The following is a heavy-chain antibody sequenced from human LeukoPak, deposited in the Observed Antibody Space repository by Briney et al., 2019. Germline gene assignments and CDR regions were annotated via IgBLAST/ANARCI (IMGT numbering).Heavy chain of an antibody. CDR2: SYPGDSDT. CDR1: GDSSFSCW. CDR3: VYDSSGYFLGYFDY. Sequence: ESPLIFSWAAGDSSFSCWDSWGRRMPGEGGEGMGFSYPGDSDTRYSPSFQGQVTISADKSICTAYLQWSSLKASDTAMYYCVYDSSGYFLGYFDYWGQGTLVTVSS. J-gene: IGHJ4*02. V-gene: IGHV5-51*01. D-gene: IGHD3-22*01.